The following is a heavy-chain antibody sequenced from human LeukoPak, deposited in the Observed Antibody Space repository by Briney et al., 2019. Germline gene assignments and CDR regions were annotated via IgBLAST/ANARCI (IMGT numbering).Heavy chain of an antibody. CDR2: IYSTGST. CDR1: GSSISNYY. D-gene: IGHD6-19*01. V-gene: IGHV4-59*08. J-gene: IGHJ4*02. CDR3: ARHEGLARPFDY. Sequence: ETLSLTCSVSGSSISNYYWSWIRQSPGKGLEWIGYIYSTGSTDYNPSLKSRVTISVETSKNQFSLRLSSVTAADTAVYFCARHEGLARPFDYWGQGTLVPVSS.